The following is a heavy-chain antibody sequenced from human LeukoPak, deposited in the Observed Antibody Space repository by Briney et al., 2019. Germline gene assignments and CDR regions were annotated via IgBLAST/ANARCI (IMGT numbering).Heavy chain of an antibody. CDR1: GGSISSSSYY. Sequence: SETLSLTCNVSGGSISSSSYYWAWVRQPPGMGLEWIGSIYYSGSTYYEPSLKSRVTISVDTSKNQFSLNLNSVTAADSAVYYCARDQGQRPFDYWGQGTLVTVSS. CDR2: IYYSGST. J-gene: IGHJ4*02. CDR3: ARDQGQRPFDY. V-gene: IGHV4-39*02.